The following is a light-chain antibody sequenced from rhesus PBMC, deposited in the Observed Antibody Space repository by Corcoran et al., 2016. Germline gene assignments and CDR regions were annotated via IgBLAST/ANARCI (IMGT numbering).Light chain of an antibody. Sequence: DIQMTQSPSSLSASVGDTVTITCRASQSISSWLDWYQQQPGKAPKLLIYKPSSLQSGGPSRFSGSGSGTDFPLTISSLQPEDFATYYCLQYSSSPWTFGQGTKVEIK. CDR2: KPS. J-gene: IGKJ1*01. V-gene: IGKV1-22*01. CDR1: QSISSW. CDR3: LQYSSSPWT.